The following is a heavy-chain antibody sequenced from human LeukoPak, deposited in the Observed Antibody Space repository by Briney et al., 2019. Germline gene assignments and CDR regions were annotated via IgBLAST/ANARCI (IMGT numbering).Heavy chain of an antibody. CDR1: GFTLSHYG. Sequence: GGSLRLSCAASGFTLSHYGMHWVRQAPGMGLEWVAVIWFDGGKIHYPDSVKGRFTISRDNSKNTLYLQMDNVRADDTAVYYCVRGSGGDGYSYWGDYWGQGTLVTVSP. CDR3: VRGSGGDGYSYWGDY. D-gene: IGHD5-24*01. J-gene: IGHJ4*02. V-gene: IGHV3-33*01. CDR2: IWFDGGKI.